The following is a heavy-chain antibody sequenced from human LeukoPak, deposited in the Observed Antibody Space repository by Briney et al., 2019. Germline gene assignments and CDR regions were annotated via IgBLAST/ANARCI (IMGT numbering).Heavy chain of an antibody. D-gene: IGHD3-10*01. CDR1: GGSFSGYY. V-gene: IGHV4-34*01. Sequence: PETLSLTCTVYGGSFSGYYWSWIRQPPGKGLEWIGETNHSGSTNYNPSLKSRVTISVDTSKNQFSLKLSSVTAADTAVYYCARGFGSGSYYNYWGQGTLVTVSS. CDR3: ARGFGSGSYYNY. J-gene: IGHJ4*02. CDR2: TNHSGST.